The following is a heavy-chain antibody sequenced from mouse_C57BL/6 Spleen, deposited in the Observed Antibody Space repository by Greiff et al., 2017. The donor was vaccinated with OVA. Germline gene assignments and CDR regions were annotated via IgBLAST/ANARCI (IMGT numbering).Heavy chain of an antibody. J-gene: IGHJ3*01. CDR3: ARGPGFAY. Sequence: DVKLVESGGGLVKPGGSLKLSCAASGFTFSDYGMHWVRQAPEKGLEWVAYISSGSSTIYYADTVKGRFTISRDNAKNTLCLQMTSLGSEDTAMYYCARGPGFAYWGQGTLVTVSA. V-gene: IGHV5-17*01. CDR1: GFTFSDYG. CDR2: ISSGSSTI.